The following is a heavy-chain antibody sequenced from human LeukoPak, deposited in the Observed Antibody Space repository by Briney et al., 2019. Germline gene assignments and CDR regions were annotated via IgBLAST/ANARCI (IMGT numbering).Heavy chain of an antibody. CDR3: ARDDYGDYVVAFDI. CDR1: GGSISSYY. Sequence: SETLSLTCTVSGGSISSYYWSWIRQPAGKGREWIGRIYTSGSTNYNPSLKSRVTMSVDTSKNQFSLKLGSVTAADTAVYYCARDDYGDYVVAFDIWGQGTMVTVSS. D-gene: IGHD4-17*01. CDR2: IYTSGST. J-gene: IGHJ3*02. V-gene: IGHV4-4*07.